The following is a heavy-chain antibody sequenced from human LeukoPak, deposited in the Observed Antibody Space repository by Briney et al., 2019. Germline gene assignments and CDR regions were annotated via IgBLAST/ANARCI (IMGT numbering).Heavy chain of an antibody. CDR2: IHYSGST. V-gene: IGHV4-59*08. Sequence: PSETLSLTCTVSDDSINNNYWSWIRQPPGKKLECIGYIHYSGSTNYNPSLKSRVTISIDTSKNQFSLKLNSVTAADTAVYYCARRGLNRQNFDYWGQGTLVTVSS. J-gene: IGHJ4*02. CDR1: DDSINNNY. D-gene: IGHD3-16*01. CDR3: ARRGLNRQNFDY.